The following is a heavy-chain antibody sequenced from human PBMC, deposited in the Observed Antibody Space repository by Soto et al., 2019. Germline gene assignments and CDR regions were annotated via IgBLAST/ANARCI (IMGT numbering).Heavy chain of an antibody. Sequence: LRLSCSASGFTFSSYAMHWVRQAPGKGLEWVAVISYDGSNKYYADSVKGRFTISRDNSKNTLYLQMNSLRAEDTAVYYCAKEIIVRGVIIPRYGMDVWGQGTTVTVSS. D-gene: IGHD3-10*01. V-gene: IGHV3-30-3*01. J-gene: IGHJ6*02. CDR1: GFTFSSYA. CDR3: AKEIIVRGVIIPRYGMDV. CDR2: ISYDGSNK.